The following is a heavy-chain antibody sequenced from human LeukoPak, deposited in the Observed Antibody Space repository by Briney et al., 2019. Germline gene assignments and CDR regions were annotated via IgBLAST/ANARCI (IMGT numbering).Heavy chain of an antibody. V-gene: IGHV3-7*05. Sequence: GGSLRLSCAASGFTFTNAWMSWVRQAPGKGLEWVANIKQDGSEKYYVDSVKGRFTISRDNAKNSLYLQMNSLRAEDTAVYYCAREWGYSGYGDYWGQGTLVTVSS. CDR3: AREWGYSGYGDY. CDR1: GFTFTNAW. CDR2: IKQDGSEK. J-gene: IGHJ4*02. D-gene: IGHD5-12*01.